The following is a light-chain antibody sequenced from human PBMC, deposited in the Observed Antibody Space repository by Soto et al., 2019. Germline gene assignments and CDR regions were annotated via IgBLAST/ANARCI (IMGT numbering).Light chain of an antibody. J-gene: IGKJ1*01. V-gene: IGKV3-15*01. Sequence: EILMTQSPATLSLSPGERATLSCRASQRITTIAWYQQKPGQAPRLLIYGLSIRAPGVPARFSVSGSGTEFTLTISSLQSEDFAVYFCQQYYDWPTFGQGTKVDIK. CDR2: GLS. CDR3: QQYYDWPT. CDR1: QRITT.